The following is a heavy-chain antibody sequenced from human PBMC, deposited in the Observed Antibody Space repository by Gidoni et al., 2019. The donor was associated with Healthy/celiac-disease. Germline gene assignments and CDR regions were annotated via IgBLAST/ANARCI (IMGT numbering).Heavy chain of an antibody. V-gene: IGHV3-48*01. D-gene: IGHD6-13*01. CDR1: GFTLSSYS. CDR3: AREPSAGTLGVDY. CDR2: ISSSNSTI. J-gene: IGHJ4*02. Sequence: EVQLAESGGGLVQPGGSLRLSCAASGFTLSSYSRNWDRQAPGKGLACVSYISSSNSTIYYEDSVKGRFTISRDNAKNSLYLQMNSLRAEDTAVYYCAREPSAGTLGVDYWGQGTLVTVSS.